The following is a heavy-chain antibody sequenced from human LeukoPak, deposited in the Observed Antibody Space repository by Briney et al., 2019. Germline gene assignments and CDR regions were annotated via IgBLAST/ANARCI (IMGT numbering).Heavy chain of an antibody. CDR3: ARGDRAYYYDSSGYYHYYYYYGMDV. CDR2: IIPIFGTA. J-gene: IGHJ6*02. CDR1: GGTFSSYA. Sequence: SVKVSCKASGGTFSSYAISWVRQAPGQGLEWMGGIIPIFGTANYAQKFQGRVTITADESTSTAYMELSSLGSEDTAVYYCARGDRAYYYDSSGYYHYYYYYGMDVWGQGTTVTVSS. D-gene: IGHD3-22*01. V-gene: IGHV1-69*13.